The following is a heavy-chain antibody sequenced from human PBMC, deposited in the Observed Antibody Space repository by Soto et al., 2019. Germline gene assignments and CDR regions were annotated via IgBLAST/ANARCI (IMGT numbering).Heavy chain of an antibody. J-gene: IGHJ5*02. D-gene: IGHD2-15*01. CDR1: GGSISSGGYY. CDR2: IYYSGST. Sequence: PSETLSLTCTVSGGSISSGGYYWSWIRQHPGKGLEWIGYIYYSGSTYYNPSLKSRVTISVDTSKNQFSLKLSSVTAADTAVYYCARVGRILYSFDPWGQGTLVTVSS. V-gene: IGHV4-31*03. CDR3: ARVGRILYSFDP.